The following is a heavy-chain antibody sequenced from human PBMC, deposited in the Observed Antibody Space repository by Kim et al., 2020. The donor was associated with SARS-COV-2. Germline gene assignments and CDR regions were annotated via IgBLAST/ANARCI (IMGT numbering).Heavy chain of an antibody. D-gene: IGHD3-22*01. Sequence: RVTISVDTSKNQFSLKLSSVTAADTAVYYCARDIVYYYDSSGYYNWFDPWGQGTLVTVSS. CDR3: ARDIVYYYDSSGYYNWFDP. J-gene: IGHJ5*02. V-gene: IGHV4-59*01.